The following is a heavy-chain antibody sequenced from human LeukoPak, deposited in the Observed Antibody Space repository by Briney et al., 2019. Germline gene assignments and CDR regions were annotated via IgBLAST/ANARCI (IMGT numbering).Heavy chain of an antibody. V-gene: IGHV3-30*03. Sequence: QPGRSLRLSCAASGFTFSKYGMHWVRQAPGKGLEWVAVISYDGSNKYYADSVKGRFTISRDNSKNTLYLQMNSLRAEDTAVYYCARDQTTVTTPHAFDIWGQGTMVTVSS. CDR2: ISYDGSNK. J-gene: IGHJ3*02. CDR3: ARDQTTVTTPHAFDI. D-gene: IGHD4-17*01. CDR1: GFTFSKYG.